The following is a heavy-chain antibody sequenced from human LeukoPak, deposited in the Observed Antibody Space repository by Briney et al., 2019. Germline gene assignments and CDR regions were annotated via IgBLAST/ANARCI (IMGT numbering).Heavy chain of an antibody. CDR1: GFTFSSYA. Sequence: PGRSLRLSCAASGFTFSSYAMHWVRQAPDKGLEWVAVISYDGSNKYYADSVKGRFTISRDNSKNTLYLQMNSLRAEDTAVYYCANIPMTVTPASYWGQGTLVTVSS. V-gene: IGHV3-30-3*01. J-gene: IGHJ4*02. CDR2: ISYDGSNK. D-gene: IGHD4-11*01. CDR3: ANIPMTVTPASY.